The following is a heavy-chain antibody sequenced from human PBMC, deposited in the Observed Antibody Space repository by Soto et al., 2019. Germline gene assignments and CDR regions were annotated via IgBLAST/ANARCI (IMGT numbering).Heavy chain of an antibody. D-gene: IGHD1-26*01. J-gene: IGHJ6*02. V-gene: IGHV2-70*11. Sequence: GPTLVNATQTLRLTCTFSGFSLSTSGMCVSWIRQPPGKALEWLARIDWDDDKHYSTSLKTRLTISKDTSKNQVVLTMTNMDPVDTATYYCARTSGSYYYGMDVWGQGTTVTSP. CDR3: ARTSGSYYYGMDV. CDR2: IDWDDDK. CDR1: GFSLSTSGMC.